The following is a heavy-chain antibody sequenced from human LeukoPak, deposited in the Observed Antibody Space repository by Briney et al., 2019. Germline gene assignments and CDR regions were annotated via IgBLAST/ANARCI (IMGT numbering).Heavy chain of an antibody. CDR1: GGSISSGGYY. CDR3: ARDLAAAGLLDY. CDR2: IYHSGST. V-gene: IGHV4-30-2*01. J-gene: IGHJ4*02. D-gene: IGHD6-13*01. Sequence: SQTLSLTCTVSGGSISSGGYYWSWIRQPPGKGLEWIGYIYHSGSTYYNPSLKSRITISVDKSKNQFFLKLSSVTAADTAVYYCARDLAAAGLLDYWGQGTLVTVSS.